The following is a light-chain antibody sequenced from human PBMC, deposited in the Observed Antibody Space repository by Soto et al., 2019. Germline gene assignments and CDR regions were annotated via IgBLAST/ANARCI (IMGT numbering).Light chain of an antibody. CDR2: KAS. CDR3: QQYNNWPRT. J-gene: IGKJ1*01. CDR1: QTISSW. V-gene: IGKV1-5*03. Sequence: DIQMTQSPSTLSGSVGDRVTITCRASQTISSWLAWYQQKPGKAPKLLIYKASTLKSGVPSRFSGSGSGTEFTLTISSLQPDDFAVYYCQQYNNWPRTCGQGTKGDIK.